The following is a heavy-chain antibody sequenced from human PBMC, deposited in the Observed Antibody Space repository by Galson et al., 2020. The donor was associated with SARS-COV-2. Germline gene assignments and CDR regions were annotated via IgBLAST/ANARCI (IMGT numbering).Heavy chain of an antibody. CDR3: ATERLIAIAASRHWFDP. V-gene: IGHV1-2*02. CDR2: INPNTGGT. CDR1: GYTFTDYY. J-gene: IGHJ5*02. Sequence: ASVKVSCKTSGYTFTDYYMHWVRQAPGQGLEWLGWINPNTGGTTYAQKFQGRVTMTRDTSISTAYMELISLRSDDTAVYYCATERLIAIAASRHWFDPWGQGTLVTVSS.